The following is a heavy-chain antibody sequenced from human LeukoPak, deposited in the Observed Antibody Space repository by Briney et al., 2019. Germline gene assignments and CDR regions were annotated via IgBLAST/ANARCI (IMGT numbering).Heavy chain of an antibody. CDR3: ARLNDFWEDY. D-gene: IGHD3-3*01. Sequence: PSETLSLTCAVSGYSISSGYYWGWIRQPPGKGLGWIGSIYHSGSTYYNPSLKSRVTISVDTSKNQFSLKLSSVTAADTAVYYCARLNDFWEDYWGQGTLVTVSS. J-gene: IGHJ4*02. V-gene: IGHV4-38-2*01. CDR2: IYHSGST. CDR1: GYSISSGYY.